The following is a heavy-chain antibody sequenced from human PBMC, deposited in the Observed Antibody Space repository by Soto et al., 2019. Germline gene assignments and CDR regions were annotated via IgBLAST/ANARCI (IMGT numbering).Heavy chain of an antibody. D-gene: IGHD6-13*01. J-gene: IGHJ6*02. CDR1: GGSISSSSYY. Sequence: PSETLSLTCTVSGGSISSSSYYWGWIRQPPGKGLEWVGSIYYSGSTYYNPSLKSRVTISVDTSKNQFSLKLSSVTAADTAVYYCASFVVAAAAGVYSGMDVWGQGTRVTVSS. V-gene: IGHV4-39*01. CDR2: IYYSGST. CDR3: ASFVVAAAAGVYSGMDV.